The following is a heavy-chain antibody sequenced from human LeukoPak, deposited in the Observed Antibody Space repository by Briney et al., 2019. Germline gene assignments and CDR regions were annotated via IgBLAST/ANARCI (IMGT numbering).Heavy chain of an antibody. CDR3: ARGYGSGSDTPLAYYYMDV. D-gene: IGHD3-10*01. Sequence: ASVKVSCKASGYTFTSYGISWVRQAPGQGLEWMGWIIAYNGNTNYAQKLQGRVTMTTDTSTSTAYMELSSLSSEDTAVYYCARGYGSGSDTPLAYYYMDVWGKGTTVTISS. J-gene: IGHJ6*03. V-gene: IGHV1-18*01. CDR2: IIAYNGNT. CDR1: GYTFTSYG.